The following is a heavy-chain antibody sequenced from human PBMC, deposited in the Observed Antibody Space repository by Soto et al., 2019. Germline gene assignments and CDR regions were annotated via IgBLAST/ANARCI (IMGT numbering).Heavy chain of an antibody. Sequence: HPGGSLRLSCAASGFTFSSYAMSWVRQAPGKGLEWVSAISGSGGSTYYADSVKGRFTISRDNSKNTLYLQMNSLRAEDTAVYYCAKDTPPRTGYSSSWFPFRPEPRDPDTEEYGMDVWGQGTTVTVSS. J-gene: IGHJ6*02. CDR3: AKDTPPRTGYSSSWFPFRPEPRDPDTEEYGMDV. D-gene: IGHD6-13*01. CDR2: ISGSGGST. V-gene: IGHV3-23*01. CDR1: GFTFSSYA.